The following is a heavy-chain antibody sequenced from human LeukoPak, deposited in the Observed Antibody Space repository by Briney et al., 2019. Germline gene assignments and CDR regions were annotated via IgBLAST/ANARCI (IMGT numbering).Heavy chain of an antibody. Sequence: SETLSLTCTVSGYSISSGYYWGWIRQPPGKGLEWIGSIYHSGSTYYNPSLKSRVTISLHTSKNHFSLNLSSVTAADTAVYYCARRPRGVIIKSWFDSWGQGTLVTVSS. CDR3: ARRPRGVIIKSWFDS. CDR2: IYHSGST. J-gene: IGHJ5*01. D-gene: IGHD3-10*01. V-gene: IGHV4-38-2*02. CDR1: GYSISSGYY.